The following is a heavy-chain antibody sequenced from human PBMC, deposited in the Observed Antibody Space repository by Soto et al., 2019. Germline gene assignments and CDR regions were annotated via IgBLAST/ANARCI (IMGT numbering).Heavy chain of an antibody. CDR2: ISGSGGST. J-gene: IGHJ4*02. CDR1: GFTFSSYA. CDR3: AKLWFGELLSGDYFDY. Sequence: LRLSCAASGFTFSSYAMSWVRQAPGKGLEWVSSISGSGGSTYYADSVKGRFAISRDNSKNTLYLQMNTLRAEDTAVYYCAKLWFGELLSGDYFDYWGQGTLVTVSS. D-gene: IGHD3-10*01. V-gene: IGHV3-23*01.